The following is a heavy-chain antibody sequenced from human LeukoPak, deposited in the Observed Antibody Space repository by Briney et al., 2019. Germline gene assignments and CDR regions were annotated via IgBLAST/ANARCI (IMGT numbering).Heavy chain of an antibody. CDR2: IYHSGST. CDR3: AREPLEVSTTGTKDY. CDR1: GYSISSGYY. V-gene: IGHV4-38-2*02. Sequence: SETLSLTCTVSGYSISSGYYWGWIRQPPGKGLEWIGSIYHSGSTYYNPSLKSRVTISVDTSKNQFSLKLSSVTAADTAVYYCAREPLEVSTTGTKDYWGQGTLVTVSS. D-gene: IGHD1-1*01. J-gene: IGHJ4*02.